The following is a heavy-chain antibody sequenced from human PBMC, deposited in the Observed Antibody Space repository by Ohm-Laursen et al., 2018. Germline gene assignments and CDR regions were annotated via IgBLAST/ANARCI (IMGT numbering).Heavy chain of an antibody. J-gene: IGHJ4*02. CDR1: GFTFSSYW. CDR3: TRDSFYSNYV. Sequence: GSLRLSCTASGFTFSSYWMFWVRQAPGKGLEWVAAIWYDGSNKYYVDSVKGRFTISRDNAKNSLYLQMNSLRAEDTAVYYCTRDSFYSNYVWGQGILVTVSS. D-gene: IGHD4-11*01. CDR2: IWYDGSNK. V-gene: IGHV3-7*01.